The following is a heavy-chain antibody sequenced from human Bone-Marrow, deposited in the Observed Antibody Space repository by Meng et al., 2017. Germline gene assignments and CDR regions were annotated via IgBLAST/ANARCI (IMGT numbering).Heavy chain of an antibody. Sequence: SETLSLTCTVSGGSISSYYWSWIRQPPGKGLEWIGYIYYSGSTNYNPSLKSRITISVDTSKNQFSLKLSSVTAADTAVYYCHAVAGLFDYWGQGTRVTGAS. D-gene: IGHD6-19*01. CDR1: GGSISSYY. CDR2: IYYSGST. CDR3: HAVAGLFDY. V-gene: IGHV4-59*01. J-gene: IGHJ4*02.